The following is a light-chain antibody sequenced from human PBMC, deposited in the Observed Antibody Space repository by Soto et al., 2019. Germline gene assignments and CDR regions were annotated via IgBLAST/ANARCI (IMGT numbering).Light chain of an antibody. V-gene: IGKV1-5*01. J-gene: IGKJ1*01. CDR1: QSISSW. CDR3: QQYGFTPQT. Sequence: IQMTPSPSTLCASVGDRVTITCRAIQSISSWLSWYQQKQGKAPKLLIYDVSTRATGVPDRFSGSGSATEFTLTISRLEPEDFAVYYCQQYGFTPQTFGQGTKVDIK. CDR2: DVS.